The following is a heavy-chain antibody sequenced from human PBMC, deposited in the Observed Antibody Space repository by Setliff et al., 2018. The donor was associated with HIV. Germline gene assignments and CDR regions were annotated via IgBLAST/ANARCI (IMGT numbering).Heavy chain of an antibody. V-gene: IGHV4-34*01. CDR1: GGSFSGYY. CDR2: IDHTGRI. D-gene: IGHD1-26*01. CDR3: ARSRLTWEIDF. Sequence: SETLSLTCAVYGGSFSGYYWNWIRQAPRKGLEWIGEIDHTGRINYNPSLKSRVTMSVDTSKNQFSLKLESVTAADRGVYYCARSRLTWEIDFLGQGKLVTVSS. J-gene: IGHJ4*02.